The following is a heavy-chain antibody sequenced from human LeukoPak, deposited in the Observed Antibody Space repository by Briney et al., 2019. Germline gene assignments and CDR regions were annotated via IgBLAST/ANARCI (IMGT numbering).Heavy chain of an antibody. CDR2: IRTTAEGAKYA. J-gene: IGHJ4*02. V-gene: IGHV3-48*02. CDR3: ATGLRYAFDY. D-gene: IGHD3-9*01. CDR1: GFSFTDYP. Sequence: PGGSLRLSCATSGFSFTDYPMNWVRQAPGKVLEWTSNIRTTAEGAKYAYYADSVKGRVTISRDDGKNTLYLHMNSLRDDDTAVYYCATGLRYAFDYWGQGILVTVSS.